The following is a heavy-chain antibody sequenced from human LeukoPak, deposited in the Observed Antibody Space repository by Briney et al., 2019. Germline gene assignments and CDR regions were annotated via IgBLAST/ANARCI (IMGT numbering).Heavy chain of an antibody. V-gene: IGHV1-24*01. CDR3: ATSEYSSSFHYMDV. CDR2: FDPEGGET. CDR1: GYTLTELS. Sequence: ASVKVSCKVSGYTLTELSMHWVRQAPGKGLEWMGGFDPEGGETIYAQKFQGRVTMTEDTSTDTAYMELSSLRSEDTAVYYCATSEYSSSFHYMDVWGKGTTVTVS. D-gene: IGHD6-6*01. J-gene: IGHJ6*03.